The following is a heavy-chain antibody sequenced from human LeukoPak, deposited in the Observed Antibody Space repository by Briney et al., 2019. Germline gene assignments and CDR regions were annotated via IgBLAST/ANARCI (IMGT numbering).Heavy chain of an antibody. CDR3: AKGLQGRLGELSVDY. V-gene: IGHV3-30*02. D-gene: IGHD3-16*02. CDR1: GSTFSSYG. Sequence: GGSLRLSCAASGSTFSSYGMHWVRQAPGRGLEWVALIRYDGSNKYEADSVKGRFPISRDHSKNTLYLQMNSLRAEDTAVYYCAKGLQGRLGELSVDYWGQGTLVTVSS. J-gene: IGHJ4*02. CDR2: IRYDGSNK.